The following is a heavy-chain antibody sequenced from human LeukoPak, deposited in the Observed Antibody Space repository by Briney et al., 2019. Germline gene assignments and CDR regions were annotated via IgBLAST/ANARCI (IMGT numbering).Heavy chain of an antibody. V-gene: IGHV3-48*03. CDR3: ARVGALSSSWLLY. Sequence: TGGSLRLSCAASGFTFSSYEMNWVRQAPGKGLEWVSSISRSATTIYYADSVKGRFTISRDNAKNSLYLQMNSLRAEDTAVYFCARVGALSSSWLLYWGQGTLVTVSP. CDR2: ISRSATTI. J-gene: IGHJ4*02. CDR1: GFTFSSYE. D-gene: IGHD6-13*01.